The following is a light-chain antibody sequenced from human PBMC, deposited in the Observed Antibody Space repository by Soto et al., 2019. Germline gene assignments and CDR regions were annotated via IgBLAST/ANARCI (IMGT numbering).Light chain of an antibody. Sequence: EIVLTQSPGTLSLSPGNKATTQCRASQSVSSSYLAWYQQKPGQAPRVLIYGASSRATGIPDRFIGSWSGTDCTLTISRLEPEDVAVYYCQQYGNSPWTLGQGTKVDIK. CDR1: QSVSSSY. V-gene: IGKV3-20*01. J-gene: IGKJ1*01. CDR3: QQYGNSPWT. CDR2: GAS.